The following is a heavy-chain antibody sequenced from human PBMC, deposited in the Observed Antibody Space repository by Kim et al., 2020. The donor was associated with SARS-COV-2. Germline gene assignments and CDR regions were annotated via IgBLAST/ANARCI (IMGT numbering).Heavy chain of an antibody. CDR3: ARLPSYDSSGYYELDY. D-gene: IGHD3-22*01. J-gene: IGHJ4*02. V-gene: IGHV4-39*01. CDR1: GGSISSSSYY. CDR2: IYYSGST. Sequence: SETLSLTCTVSGGSISSSSYYWGWIRQPSGKGLEWIGSIYYSGSTYYNPSLKSRVTISVDTSKNQFSLKLSSVTAADTAVYYCARLPSYDSSGYYELDYWGQGTLVTVSS.